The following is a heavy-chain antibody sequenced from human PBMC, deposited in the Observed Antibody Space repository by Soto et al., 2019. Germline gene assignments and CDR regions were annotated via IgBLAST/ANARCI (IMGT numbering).Heavy chain of an antibody. Sequence: ASVKVSCKASGYTFTSYDINWVRQATGQGLEWMGWMNPNSGNTGYAQKFQGRVTMTRNTSISTAYMELSSLRSEDTALYYCAKDKDTVLWRGVFDYWGQGTLVTVSS. CDR3: AKDKDTVLWRGVFDY. V-gene: IGHV1-8*01. CDR1: GYTFTSYD. D-gene: IGHD2-2*01. CDR2: MNPNSGNT. J-gene: IGHJ4*02.